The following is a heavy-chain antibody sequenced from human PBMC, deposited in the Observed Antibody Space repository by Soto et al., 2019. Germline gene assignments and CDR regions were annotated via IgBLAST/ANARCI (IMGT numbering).Heavy chain of an antibody. D-gene: IGHD3-9*01. CDR1: GGSFSYYA. Sequence: QVQLVQSGAEVRRTGSSVKVSCKASGGSFSYYAFSWVRQGPGQGLEWMGGIIPPFGTTKYAQTFQGRVTITADESTKIVYMELSSLRSEDTAVYYCARSGEAYYDVLTGYYKGSWFDPWGQGTLVTVSS. J-gene: IGHJ5*02. V-gene: IGHV1-69*01. CDR3: ARSGEAYYDVLTGYYKGSWFDP. CDR2: IIPPFGTT.